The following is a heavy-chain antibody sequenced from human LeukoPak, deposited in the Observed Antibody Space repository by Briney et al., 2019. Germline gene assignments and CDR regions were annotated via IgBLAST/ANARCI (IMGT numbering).Heavy chain of an antibody. J-gene: IGHJ4*02. CDR1: GGSISSGSYY. CDR2: IYTSGST. Sequence: SQTLSLTCTVSGGSISSGSYYWSWIRQPAGKGLEWIGRIYTSGSTNYNPSLKSRVTISVDTSKNQFSLKLSSVTAADTAVYYCARDRGHDSWSGLFDYWGQGTLVTVSS. V-gene: IGHV4-61*02. D-gene: IGHD3-3*01. CDR3: ARDRGHDSWSGLFDY.